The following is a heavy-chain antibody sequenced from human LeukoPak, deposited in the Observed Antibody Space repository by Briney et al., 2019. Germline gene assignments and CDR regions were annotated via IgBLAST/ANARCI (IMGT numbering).Heavy chain of an antibody. D-gene: IGHD6-13*01. CDR2: ISDYNGNT. V-gene: IGHV1-18*01. Sequence: ASVKVSCKASSYTFTPYGISWVRQAPGQGLEWMGWISDYNGNTNYAQKLQGRVTMTTDTSTNTAYMELRSLRSDDTAVYYCVRRSSSWYAFDSWGQGTLVTVSS. CDR3: VRRSSSWYAFDS. CDR1: SYTFTPYG. J-gene: IGHJ4*02.